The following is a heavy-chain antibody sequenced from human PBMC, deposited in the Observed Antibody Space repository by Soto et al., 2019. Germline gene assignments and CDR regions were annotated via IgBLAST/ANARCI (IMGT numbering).Heavy chain of an antibody. V-gene: IGHV1-69*08. J-gene: IGHJ5*02. Sequence: QVQLVQSGAEVKKPGSSVKVSCKASGGTFSSYTISWVRQAPGQGLEWMGRIIPILGIANYAQKFQGRVTITADKSTSTAYMELSSLRSEDTAVYYCARDQVTTHNWFAPWGQGTLVTVSS. CDR1: GGTFSSYT. CDR2: IIPILGIA. CDR3: ARDQVTTHNWFAP. D-gene: IGHD1-1*01.